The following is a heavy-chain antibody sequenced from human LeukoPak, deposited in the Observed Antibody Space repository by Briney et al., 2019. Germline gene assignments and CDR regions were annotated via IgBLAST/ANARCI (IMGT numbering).Heavy chain of an antibody. Sequence: GGSLRLSCAASGFTFSSYWMHWVRQAPGKGLVWVSRINSDGSSTSYADSVKGRFTISRDNAKNSLYLQMSSLRAEDTAVYYCAREQLWFFAFDIWGQGTMVTVSS. CDR3: AREQLWFFAFDI. CDR1: GFTFSSYW. V-gene: IGHV3-74*01. J-gene: IGHJ3*02. CDR2: INSDGSST. D-gene: IGHD5-18*01.